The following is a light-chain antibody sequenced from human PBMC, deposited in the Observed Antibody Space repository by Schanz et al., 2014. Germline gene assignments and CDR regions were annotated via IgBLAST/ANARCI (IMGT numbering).Light chain of an antibody. Sequence: DIQMTQSPSTLSASVGDRVTITCRASQRISHWLAWYQQKPGKAPNLLIYDASTLQSGVPSRFSGSGSGTEFTLTISSLQPDDFATYSCQQYNTYWTFGQGTKVEIK. CDR2: DAS. CDR1: QRISHW. CDR3: QQYNTYWT. V-gene: IGKV1-5*01. J-gene: IGKJ1*01.